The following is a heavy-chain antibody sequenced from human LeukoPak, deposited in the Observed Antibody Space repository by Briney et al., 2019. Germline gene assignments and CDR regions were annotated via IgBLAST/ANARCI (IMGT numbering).Heavy chain of an antibody. Sequence: SETLSLTCTVSGGSISSYYWSWIRQPPGKGLEWIGYIYYSGSTNYNPSLKSRVTISVDTSKNQFSLKLSSVTAADTAVYYCARGDYDSGGYYPYYYYYGMDVWGQGTTVTVSS. CDR2: IYYSGST. CDR1: GGSISSYY. J-gene: IGHJ6*02. D-gene: IGHD3-22*01. V-gene: IGHV4-59*01. CDR3: ARGDYDSGGYYPYYYYYGMDV.